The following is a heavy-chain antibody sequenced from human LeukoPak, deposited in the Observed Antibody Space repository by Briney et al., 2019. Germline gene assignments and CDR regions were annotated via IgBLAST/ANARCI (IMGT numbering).Heavy chain of an antibody. D-gene: IGHD5-18*01. CDR1: GGSFSGYY. V-gene: IGHV4-34*01. CDR3: ARPLFGYSYGPYDY. J-gene: IGHJ4*02. Sequence: SETLSLTCAVYGGSFSGYYWSWIRQPPGKGLEWIGEINHSGSTNYNPSLKSRVTISVDTSKNQFSLKLSSVTAADTALYYCARPLFGYSYGPYDYWGQGTLVTVSS. CDR2: INHSGST.